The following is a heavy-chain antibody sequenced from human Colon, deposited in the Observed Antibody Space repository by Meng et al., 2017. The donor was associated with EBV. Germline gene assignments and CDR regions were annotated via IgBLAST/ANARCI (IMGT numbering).Heavy chain of an antibody. V-gene: IGHV6-1*01. Sequence: VQRAHQVQWLERASQTLSLSVAISGHSVYSAGSICNGIRLSQARGLEWLGRAVYRSKRNIEYADSVKTRIIINTDTSKNPFYLQLNNLTPEDTAMYYCARAANGSGCDYWGQGTLVTVSS. D-gene: IGHD6-19*01. J-gene: IGHJ4*02. CDR1: GHSVYSAGSI. CDR2: AVYRSKRNI. CDR3: ARAANGSGCDY.